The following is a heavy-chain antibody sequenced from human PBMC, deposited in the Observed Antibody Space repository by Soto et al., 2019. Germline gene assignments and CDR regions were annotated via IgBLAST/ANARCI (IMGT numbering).Heavy chain of an antibody. J-gene: IGHJ6*02. Sequence: GGSLRLSCAASGFTFSNAWMSWVRQAPGKGLEWVGRIKSKTDGGTTDYAAPVKGRFTISRDDSKNTLYLQMNGLKTEDTAVYYCTTDMGSSPYYYGMDVWGQGTTVTVSS. V-gene: IGHV3-15*01. CDR2: IKSKTDGGTT. D-gene: IGHD6-6*01. CDR1: GFTFSNAW. CDR3: TTDMGSSPYYYGMDV.